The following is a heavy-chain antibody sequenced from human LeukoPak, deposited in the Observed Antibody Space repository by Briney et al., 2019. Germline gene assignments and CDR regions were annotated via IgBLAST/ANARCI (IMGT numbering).Heavy chain of an antibody. CDR2: INHSGST. CDR3: ARGPSPLSPATIYGIDP. CDR1: GGSFSGYY. D-gene: IGHD5-12*01. V-gene: IGHV4-34*01. J-gene: IGHJ5*02. Sequence: SETLSLTCAVCGGSFSGYYWSWIRQPPGKGLEWIGEINHSGSTNYNPSLKSRVTISVDTSKNQFSLKLSSVTAADTAVYYCARGPSPLSPATIYGIDPWGQGTLVTVSS.